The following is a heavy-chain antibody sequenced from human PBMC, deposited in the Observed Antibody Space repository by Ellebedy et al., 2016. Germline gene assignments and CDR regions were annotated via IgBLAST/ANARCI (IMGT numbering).Heavy chain of an antibody. CDR2: IWSDGSNT. V-gene: IGHV3-33*01. D-gene: IGHD6-19*01. CDR3: AREVSSGWYYFDN. CDR1: GFSFSSHG. J-gene: IGHJ4*02. Sequence: GGSLRLSXAASGFSFSSHGMHWVSQAPGRGLEGVAIIWSDGSNTYYPDSVKGRLTISRDNSKNTLYLQMNSLRAEDTAVYYCAREVSSGWYYFDNWGQGTLVTVSP.